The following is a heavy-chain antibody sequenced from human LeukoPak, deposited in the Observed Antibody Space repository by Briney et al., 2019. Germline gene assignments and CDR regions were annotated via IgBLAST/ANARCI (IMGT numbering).Heavy chain of an antibody. J-gene: IGHJ3*02. Sequence: QTGGSLRLSCAASGFTFSNYAMRWVRQAPGKGLEWVAVILYDGSNKYYADSVKGRFTISRDNSKNTLYLQMNSLRAEDTAVYYCARDLRSYWAFDIWGQGTMVTVSS. CDR3: ARDLRSYWAFDI. CDR2: ILYDGSNK. CDR1: GFTFSNYA. D-gene: IGHD1-26*01. V-gene: IGHV3-30*04.